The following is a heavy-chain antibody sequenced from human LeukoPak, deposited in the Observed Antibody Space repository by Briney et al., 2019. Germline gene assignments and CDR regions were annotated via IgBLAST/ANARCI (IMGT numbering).Heavy chain of an antibody. CDR2: SNPSGGST. CDR3: ARVEAASYGSGSCDY. J-gene: IGHJ4*02. V-gene: IGHV1-46*01. D-gene: IGHD3-10*01. CDR1: GYTFTSYY. Sequence: ASVKVSCKASGYTFTSYYMHWVRQAPGQGLEWMGISNPSGGSTSYAQKFQGRVTMTRDTSTSTVYMELSSLRSEDTAVYYCARVEAASYGSGSCDYWGQGTLVTVSS.